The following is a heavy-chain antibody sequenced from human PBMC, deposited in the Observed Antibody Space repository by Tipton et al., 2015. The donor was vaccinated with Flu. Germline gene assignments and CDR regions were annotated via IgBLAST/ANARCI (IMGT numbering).Heavy chain of an antibody. Sequence: LRLSCAVYGGSFSGYYWSWIRQPPGKGLEWIGEINHSGSTNYNPSLKSRVTISVDTSKNQFSLKLSSVTAADTAVYYCASQGLRYFDWLLSRWFDPWGQGTLVTVSS. J-gene: IGHJ5*02. CDR3: ASQGLRYFDWLLSRWFDP. CDR1: GGSFSGYY. CDR2: INHSGST. V-gene: IGHV4-34*01. D-gene: IGHD3-9*01.